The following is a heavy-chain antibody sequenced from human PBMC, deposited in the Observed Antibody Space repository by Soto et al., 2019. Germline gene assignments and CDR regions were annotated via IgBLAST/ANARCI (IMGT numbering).Heavy chain of an antibody. CDR1: GFTFSSYS. J-gene: IGHJ4*02. CDR2: ISSSSSTI. Sequence: EVQLVESGGGLVQPGGSLRLSCAASGFTFSSYSMNWVRQDPGKGLEWVSYISSSSSTIYYADSVKGRFTISRDNAKNSLYLQMSSLRDEDTAVYYCSQTRSYRRGYFDYWGQGTLVTVSS. V-gene: IGHV3-48*02. D-gene: IGHD5-18*01. CDR3: SQTRSYRRGYFDY.